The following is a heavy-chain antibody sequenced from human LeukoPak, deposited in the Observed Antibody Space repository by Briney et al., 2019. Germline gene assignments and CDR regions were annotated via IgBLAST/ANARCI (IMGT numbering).Heavy chain of an antibody. D-gene: IGHD6-13*01. Sequence: GGSLRLSCAASGLTFSSYSMNWVRQAPGKGLEWVSSISSSSSYIYYADSVKGRFTISRDNAKNSLYLQMNSLRAEDTAVYYCARDLGYSSSWYYFDYWGQGTLVTVSS. V-gene: IGHV3-21*01. CDR1: GLTFSSYS. J-gene: IGHJ4*02. CDR2: ISSSSSYI. CDR3: ARDLGYSSSWYYFDY.